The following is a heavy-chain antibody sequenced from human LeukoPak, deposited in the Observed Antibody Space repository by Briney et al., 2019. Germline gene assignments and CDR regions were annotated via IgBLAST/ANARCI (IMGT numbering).Heavy chain of an antibody. CDR3: AKDSSGWPPGSFDY. CDR1: GFTFSSYH. D-gene: IGHD6-19*01. J-gene: IGHJ4*02. V-gene: IGHV3-23*01. CDR2: ISSGGST. Sequence: GGSLRLSCAASGFTFSSYHMTWVRQTPGKGLEWVSAISSGGSTYYADSVKGRFTISRDNSKNTLYLQMNSLRAEDTAVYYCAKDSSGWPPGSFDYWGQGTLVTVSS.